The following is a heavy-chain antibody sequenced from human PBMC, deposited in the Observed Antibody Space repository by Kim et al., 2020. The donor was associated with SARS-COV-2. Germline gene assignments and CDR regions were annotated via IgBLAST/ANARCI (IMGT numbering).Heavy chain of an antibody. V-gene: IGHV4-61*02. CDR3: ERDPVAGTGYTYYYYYGMDV. Sequence: SETLSLTCTVSGGSISSGSYYWSWIRQPAGKGLEWIGRIYTSGSTNYNPSLKSRVTISVDTSKNQFSLKLSSVTAADTAVYYCERDPVAGTGYTYYYYYGMDVCGQGTTVTVSS. CDR1: GGSISSGSYY. CDR2: IYTSGST. D-gene: IGHD6-19*01. J-gene: IGHJ6*02.